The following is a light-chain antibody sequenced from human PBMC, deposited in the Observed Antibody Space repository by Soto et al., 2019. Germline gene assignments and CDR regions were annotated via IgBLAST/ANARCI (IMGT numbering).Light chain of an antibody. V-gene: IGLV2-14*01. CDR2: DVS. Sequence: HSVLTQPASVSGSPGQSITISCTGTSSDVGGYNYVSWYQQHPGKAPKVMIYDVSNRPSGVSNRFSGSKSGNTASLTISGLQAEDEADYYCSSYTGSSTLVVFGGGTKLTVL. CDR1: SSDVGGYNY. J-gene: IGLJ2*01. CDR3: SSYTGSSTLVV.